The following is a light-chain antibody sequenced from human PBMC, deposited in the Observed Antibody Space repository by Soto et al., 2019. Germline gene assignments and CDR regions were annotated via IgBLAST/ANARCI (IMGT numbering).Light chain of an antibody. CDR3: QPYHSIPWT. CDR2: TAS. V-gene: IGKV1-39*01. Sequence: DIQMTQSPSSLSASVGDRVTITCRASQSISSYVNWYQQKPGKAPKLLIYTASNLQSGVPSRFSGSGSGTDFTLTIRRLQHEDFATYYCQPYHSIPWTFGQGTQVEIK. J-gene: IGKJ1*01. CDR1: QSISSY.